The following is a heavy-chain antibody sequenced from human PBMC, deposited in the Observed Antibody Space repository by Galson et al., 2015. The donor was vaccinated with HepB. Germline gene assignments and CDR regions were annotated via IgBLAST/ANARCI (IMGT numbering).Heavy chain of an antibody. D-gene: IGHD1-26*01. J-gene: IGHJ4*02. CDR2: IYSGDVT. CDR3: VSSGSYSEFDY. V-gene: IGHV3-53*04. CDR1: GFTVSSNY. Sequence: SLRLSCAASGFTVSSNYMSWVRQAPGKGLEWVSVIYSGDVTYYADSVKGRFTISRHNSKNTLYLQMNSLRAEDTAVYYCVSSGSYSEFDYWGQGTLVTVSS.